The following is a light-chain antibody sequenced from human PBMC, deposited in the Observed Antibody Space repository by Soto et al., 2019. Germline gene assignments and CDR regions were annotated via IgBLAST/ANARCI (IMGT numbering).Light chain of an antibody. V-gene: IGLV2-14*03. CDR1: SSDVGGYNY. Sequence: QSALTQPASVSGSPGQSITISCTGTSSDVGGYNYVSWYQHHPGKAPKRMIHDVSNRPSGVSNRFPGSKSGNTASLTISGLQAEDEADYYCSSYIPNNSTYVFGTGTKLTVL. CDR3: SSYIPNNSTYV. J-gene: IGLJ1*01. CDR2: DVS.